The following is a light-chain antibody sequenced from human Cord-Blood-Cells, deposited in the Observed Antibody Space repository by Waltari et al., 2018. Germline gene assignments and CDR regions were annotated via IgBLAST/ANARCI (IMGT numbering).Light chain of an antibody. Sequence: QSALTQPASVSGSPGQLITISCTGTSSDVVGYNYVSWYQQHPGKAPKLMIYDVSKRPSGVSNRFSGSKSGNTASLTISGLQAEDEADYYCSSYTSSSTLVFGGGTKLTVL. CDR3: SSYTSSSTLV. J-gene: IGLJ2*01. CDR1: SSDVVGYNY. CDR2: DVS. V-gene: IGLV2-14*01.